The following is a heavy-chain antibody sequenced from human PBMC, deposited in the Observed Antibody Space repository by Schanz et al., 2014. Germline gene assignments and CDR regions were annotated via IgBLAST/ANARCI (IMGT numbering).Heavy chain of an antibody. D-gene: IGHD3-3*01. CDR3: ARGVRIDY. CDR2: INSDGTTT. Sequence: QLLESGGGLVQPGGSLRLSCAASGFTFSSYAMSWVRHAPGKGLVWVSHINSDGTTTTYADSVKGRFTISRDNAENTLYLQMNSLTAEDTAVYYCARGVRIDYWGQGTLVTVSS. V-gene: IGHV3-74*02. J-gene: IGHJ4*02. CDR1: GFTFSSYA.